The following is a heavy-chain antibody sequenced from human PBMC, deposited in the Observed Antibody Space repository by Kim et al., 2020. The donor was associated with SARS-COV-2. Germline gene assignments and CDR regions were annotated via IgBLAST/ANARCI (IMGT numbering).Heavy chain of an antibody. CDR2: ISGSGGST. Sequence: GGSLRLSCAASGFTFSSYAMSWVRQAPGKGLEWVSAISGSGGSTYYADSVKGRFTISRDNSKNTLYLQMNSLRAEDTAVYYCAKDPVLRYFDWARGRYFDYWGQGTLVTVSS. J-gene: IGHJ4*02. D-gene: IGHD3-9*01. V-gene: IGHV3-23*01. CDR3: AKDPVLRYFDWARGRYFDY. CDR1: GFTFSSYA.